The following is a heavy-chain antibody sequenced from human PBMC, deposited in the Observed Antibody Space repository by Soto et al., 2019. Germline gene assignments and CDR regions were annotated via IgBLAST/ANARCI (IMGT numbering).Heavy chain of an antibody. CDR3: ARDLGPYSGSGSYAFDY. CDR1: GYTFTSYY. D-gene: IGHD3-10*01. J-gene: IGHJ4*02. Sequence: QVQLVQSGAEVKKPGASVKVSCKASGYTFTSYYMHWVRQAPGQGLEWMGIINPSGGSTSYAQKFQGRVTMNRDTSTSTVYMELSSLRSEDTAVYYCARDLGPYSGSGSYAFDYWGQGTLVTVSS. V-gene: IGHV1-46*01. CDR2: INPSGGST.